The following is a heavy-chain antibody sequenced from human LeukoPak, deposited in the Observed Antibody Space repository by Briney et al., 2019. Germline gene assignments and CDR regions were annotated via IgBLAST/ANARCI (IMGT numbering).Heavy chain of an antibody. Sequence: GASVKVSCKASGGTFSSYAISWVRQAPGQGLEWMGRIIPILGIANYAQKFQGRVAITADKSTSTAYMELSSLRSEDTAVYYCARVSSGRWYEFDYWGQGTLVTVSS. CDR3: ARVSSGRWYEFDY. CDR1: GGTFSSYA. D-gene: IGHD4-23*01. CDR2: IIPILGIA. V-gene: IGHV1-69*04. J-gene: IGHJ4*02.